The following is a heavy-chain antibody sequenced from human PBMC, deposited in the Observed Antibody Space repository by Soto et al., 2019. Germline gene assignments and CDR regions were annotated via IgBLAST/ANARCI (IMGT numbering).Heavy chain of an antibody. V-gene: IGHV3-15*07. CDR2: IKRKTDGETT. CDR3: TTEGYSYGYHGIDY. CDR1: GFTFSNAW. J-gene: IGHJ4*02. Sequence: GGSLRLSCAAPGFTFSNAWMNWVRQAPGKGLEWVGRIKRKTDGETTDYTAPVKGRFTISRDDSKNTLYLQMNSLKTEDTAVYYCTTEGYSYGYHGIDYWGQGTLVTVSS. D-gene: IGHD5-18*01.